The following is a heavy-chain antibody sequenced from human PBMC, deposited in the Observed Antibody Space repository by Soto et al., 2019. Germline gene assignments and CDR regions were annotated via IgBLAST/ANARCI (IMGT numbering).Heavy chain of an antibody. J-gene: IGHJ4*02. CDR1: GDSIKSDKYY. D-gene: IGHD1-1*01. CDR3: VSLEVLAPIPCYFDF. CDR2: IYYRGNT. Sequence: SETLSLTCSVSGDSIKSDKYYWGWIRQPPGKGLEWIGSIYYRGNTYYNPSLQTRVTISLDKSKSQFSLRLNSVTAADSAVYFCVSLEVLAPIPCYFDFWGQRAQVTVFS. V-gene: IGHV4-39*01.